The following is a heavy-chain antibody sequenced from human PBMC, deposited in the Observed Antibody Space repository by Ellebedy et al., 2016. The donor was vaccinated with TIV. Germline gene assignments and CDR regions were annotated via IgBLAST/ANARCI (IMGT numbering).Heavy chain of an antibody. CDR3: VRGSDWNKVGY. J-gene: IGHJ4*02. CDR1: GGSFSGPY. V-gene: IGHV4-34*01. Sequence: MPGGSLRLSCAVSGGSFSGPYRNWIRQPPGKGLEWIGEISDSEGTHYNPSLASRVTISLDTSKNQFSLKLTSVTAADTAVYYCVRGSDWNKVGYWGQGTLVTVSS. D-gene: IGHD1/OR15-1a*01. CDR2: ISDSEGT.